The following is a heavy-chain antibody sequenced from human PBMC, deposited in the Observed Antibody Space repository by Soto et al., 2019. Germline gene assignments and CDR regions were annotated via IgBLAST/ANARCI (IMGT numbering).Heavy chain of an antibody. CDR2: MNPNSGNT. CDR1: GYTFTSYD. J-gene: IGHJ4*02. D-gene: IGHD3-3*01. CDR3: ARGVWYYDFWSGRTPFDY. Sequence: QVQLVQSGAEVKKPGASVKVSCKASGYTFTSYDINWVRQATGQGLEWMGWMNPNSGNTGYAQKFQGRVTMTRNTXIXTXXMELSSLRSEDTAVYYCARGVWYYDFWSGRTPFDYWAQGTLVTVSS. V-gene: IGHV1-8*01.